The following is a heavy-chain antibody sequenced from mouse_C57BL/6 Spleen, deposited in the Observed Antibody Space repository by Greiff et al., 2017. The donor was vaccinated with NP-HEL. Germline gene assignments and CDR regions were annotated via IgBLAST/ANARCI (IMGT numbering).Heavy chain of an antibody. Sequence: EVKLVESGGGLVQSGRSLRLSCATSGFTFSDFYMEWVRQAPGKGLEWIAASRNKANDYTTEYSASVKGRFIVSRDTSQSILYLQMNALRAEDTAMYYCAIPHSNYEGDAMDYWGQGTSVTVSS. CDR3: AIPHSNYEGDAMDY. CDR1: GFTFSDFY. V-gene: IGHV7-1*01. CDR2: SRNKANDYTT. D-gene: IGHD2-5*01. J-gene: IGHJ4*01.